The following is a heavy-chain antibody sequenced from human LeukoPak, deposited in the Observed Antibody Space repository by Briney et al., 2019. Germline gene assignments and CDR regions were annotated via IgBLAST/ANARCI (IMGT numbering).Heavy chain of an antibody. CDR2: INPSGGST. Sequence: ASVKVSCKASGYTFSNYYMHWVRQAPGQGLEWMGIINPSGGSTSYAQKFQGRVTMTRDSFTSTVYMELSSLRSEDTAVYYCARDRVIGSSQKPGTTGTTWVPLGFAYWGQGTLVTVSS. V-gene: IGHV1-46*01. CDR3: ARDRVIGSSQKPGTTGTTWVPLGFAY. D-gene: IGHD1-1*01. J-gene: IGHJ4*02. CDR1: GYTFSNYY.